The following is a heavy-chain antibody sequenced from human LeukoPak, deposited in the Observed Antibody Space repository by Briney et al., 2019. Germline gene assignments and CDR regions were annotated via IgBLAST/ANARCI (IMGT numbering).Heavy chain of an antibody. V-gene: IGHV3-30*02. CDR2: IRYDGNNK. CDR1: GFTFSSYG. Sequence: GGSLRLSCGASGFTFSSYGMHWVRQAPGKGLEWVAFIRYDGNNKYQPDSVKGRFTISRDNSKNTLYLQMNSLRAEDTAVYYCAKDHHDILTGDTYFDYWGQGTLVTVSS. CDR3: AKDHHDILTGDTYFDY. J-gene: IGHJ4*02. D-gene: IGHD3-9*01.